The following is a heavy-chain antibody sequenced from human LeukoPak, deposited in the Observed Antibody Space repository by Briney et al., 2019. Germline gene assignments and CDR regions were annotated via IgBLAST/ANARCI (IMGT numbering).Heavy chain of an antibody. V-gene: IGHV4-59*01. D-gene: IGHD2-15*01. CDR1: GGSISSYY. J-gene: IGHJ4*02. Sequence: KPSETLSLTCTVSGGSISSYYWSWIRQPPGKGLEWIGYIYYSGRTNYNPSLKSRVIISVDTSKNQFSLKLSSVTAADTAVYYCARDLFFGGGSFDYWGQGTLVTVSS. CDR2: IYYSGRT. CDR3: ARDLFFGGGSFDY.